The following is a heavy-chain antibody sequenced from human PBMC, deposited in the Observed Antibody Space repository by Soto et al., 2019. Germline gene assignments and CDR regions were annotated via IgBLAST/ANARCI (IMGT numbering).Heavy chain of an antibody. CDR3: ARLGSSGWRSGFDY. CDR2: IIPIFGTA. D-gene: IGHD6-19*01. CDR1: GGTFSSYA. Sequence: QVQLVQSGAEVKKPGSSVKVSCKASGGTFSSYAISWVRQAPGQGLEWMGGIIPIFGTANYAQKFQGRVTITADESTSTAYMELSGLRSEDTAVYYCARLGSSGWRSGFDYWGQGTLVTVSS. V-gene: IGHV1-69*12. J-gene: IGHJ4*02.